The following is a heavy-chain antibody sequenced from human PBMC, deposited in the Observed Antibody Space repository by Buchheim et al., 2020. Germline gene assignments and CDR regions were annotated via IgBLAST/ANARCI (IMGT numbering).Heavy chain of an antibody. J-gene: IGHJ6*02. CDR1: GVSINSGGYY. CDR3: ARGSYQTGWRGFSYYSMDV. V-gene: IGHV4-39*07. D-gene: IGHD6-19*01. Sequence: HLQGSGPGLVRPSETLSLTCTVSGVSINSGGYYWDWVRQPPGKGLEWVGHIYSGGSTYFNPSLKSRVTFAFDASNNQISLMLTSVTAADTGTYYCARGSYQTGWRGFSYYSMDVWGQGT. CDR2: IYSGGST.